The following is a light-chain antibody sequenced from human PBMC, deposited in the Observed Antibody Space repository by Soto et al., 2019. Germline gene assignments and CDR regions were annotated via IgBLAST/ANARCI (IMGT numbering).Light chain of an antibody. V-gene: IGKV1-5*01. CDR3: QQYNNYPRT. CDR1: ESIRTW. CDR2: DAS. J-gene: IGKJ1*01. Sequence: DIKMTQSPSTLSASIGDRVTITCRVSESIRTWLAWYQHKPGKAPKFLIYDASSLESGVPSRFSGSGSGTEFTLTISSLQPDDFATYYCQQYNNYPRTFGQGTKVEIK.